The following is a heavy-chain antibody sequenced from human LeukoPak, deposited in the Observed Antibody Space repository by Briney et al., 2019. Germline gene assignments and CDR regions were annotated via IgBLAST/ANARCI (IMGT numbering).Heavy chain of an antibody. CDR3: AKAWTYYYDSRLDY. CDR1: GFTFSSYA. Sequence: PGGSLRLSCAVSGFTFSSYALTWVRQAPGRGLEWVSAIGGAGYNTYYADSVKGRFTISRDNSKNTLYLQMNSLRAEDTAVYYCAKAWTYYYDSRLDYWGQGTLVTVSS. V-gene: IGHV3-23*01. CDR2: IGGAGYNT. J-gene: IGHJ4*02. D-gene: IGHD3-22*01.